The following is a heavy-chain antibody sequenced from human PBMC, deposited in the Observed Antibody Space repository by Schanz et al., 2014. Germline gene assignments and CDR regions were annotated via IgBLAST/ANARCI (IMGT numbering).Heavy chain of an antibody. Sequence: QVQLQESGPGLVKPSGTLSLTCAVSGASISSSNWWSWVRQPPGKGLEWIGEIYHSGNTNYNASLKSRVTISVDKSKNQFSLKVRSVTAADTAVYYCARDSLRGATGGHGMDVWGQGTTVTVSS. CDR2: IYHSGNT. D-gene: IGHD2-8*02. J-gene: IGHJ6*02. V-gene: IGHV4-4*02. CDR3: ARDSLRGATGGHGMDV. CDR1: GASISSSNW.